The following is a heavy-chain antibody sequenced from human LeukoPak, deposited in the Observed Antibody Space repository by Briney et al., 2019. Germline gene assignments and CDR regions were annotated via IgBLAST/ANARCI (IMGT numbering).Heavy chain of an antibody. CDR3: ARDDVMITFGGVIV. V-gene: IGHV1-69*05. CDR2: IIPIFGTA. J-gene: IGHJ4*02. CDR1: GGTFSSYA. D-gene: IGHD3-16*02. Sequence: SVKVSRKASGGTFSSYAISWVRQAPGQGLEWMGRIIPIFGTANYAQKFQGRVTITTDESTSTAYMELSSLRSEDTAVYYCARDDVMITFGGVIVWGQGTLVTVSS.